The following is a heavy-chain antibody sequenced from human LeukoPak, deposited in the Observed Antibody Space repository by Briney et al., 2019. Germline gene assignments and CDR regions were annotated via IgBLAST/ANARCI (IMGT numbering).Heavy chain of an antibody. J-gene: IGHJ4*02. CDR2: IYSDGSS. Sequence: PSETLSLTYTVSGGSISSYYWSWIRQPPGKGLEWIGYIYSDGSSNYNPSLKSRVTISVDTSKNQFSLKLSSVTAADTAVYYCARRDNSGWNYFDYWGQGILVTVSS. V-gene: IGHV4-4*09. CDR1: GGSISSYY. D-gene: IGHD6-19*01. CDR3: ARRDNSGWNYFDY.